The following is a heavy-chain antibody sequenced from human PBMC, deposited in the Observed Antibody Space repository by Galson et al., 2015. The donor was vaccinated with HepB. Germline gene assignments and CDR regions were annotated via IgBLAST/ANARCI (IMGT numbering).Heavy chain of an antibody. J-gene: IGHJ4*02. V-gene: IGHV3-48*01. Sequence: SLRLSCAASGFSFSSYSMNWVRQAPGKGLEWVPYISSGSSTRYYADSVKGRFTISRDNAKNSLDLQMNSLRAEDTAVYYCARGEVTGYSSNWYLAALTSGFDYWGQGTLVTVSS. CDR1: GFSFSSYS. CDR2: ISSGSSTR. D-gene: IGHD6-13*01. CDR3: ARGEVTGYSSNWYLAALTSGFDY.